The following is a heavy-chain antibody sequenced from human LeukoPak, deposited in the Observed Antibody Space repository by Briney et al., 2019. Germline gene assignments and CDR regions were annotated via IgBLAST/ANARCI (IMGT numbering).Heavy chain of an antibody. J-gene: IGHJ4*02. CDR2: MSPNSGNT. D-gene: IGHD7-27*01. CDR3: VRTPPNWGADF. V-gene: IGHV1-8*01. CDR1: GYTFTSYD. Sequence: GASVKVSCKASGYTFTSYDINWMRQATGLGLEWMGWMSPNSGNTGYAQKFQGRVTMTRDTSTGTAYLELSSLRSEDSAVYYCVRTPPNWGADFWGQGTLVTVSS.